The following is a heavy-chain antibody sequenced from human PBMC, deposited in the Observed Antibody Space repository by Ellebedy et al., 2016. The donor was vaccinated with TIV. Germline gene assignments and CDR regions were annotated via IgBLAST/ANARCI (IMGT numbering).Heavy chain of an antibody. Sequence: GGSLRLSCAPSGFSFSTYSMNWVRQAQGKGLEWISYVSHSSITMNYADSMKGRLTVSRDNSKNSLYLQMNSLRAEDTALYYCARDMGWGNERINDAHDIWGQGTTVTVSS. D-gene: IGHD7-27*01. J-gene: IGHJ3*02. CDR1: GFSFSTYS. V-gene: IGHV3-48*04. CDR2: VSHSSITM. CDR3: ARDMGWGNERINDAHDI.